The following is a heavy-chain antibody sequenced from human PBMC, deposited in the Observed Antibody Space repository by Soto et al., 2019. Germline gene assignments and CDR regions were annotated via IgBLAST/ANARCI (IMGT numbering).Heavy chain of an antibody. CDR3: VRDVRGSGGY. D-gene: IGHD3-16*01. Sequence: GSLRLSCAASGFTVSSNYMSSVRQAPGKGLEWVSYISSIVTTIYYADSVKGRFTISRDNAKNSVYLQMNSLRDEDTALYYCVRDVRGSGGYWGQGTQVTVSS. V-gene: IGHV3-48*02. J-gene: IGHJ4*02. CDR1: GFTVSSNY. CDR2: ISSIVTTI.